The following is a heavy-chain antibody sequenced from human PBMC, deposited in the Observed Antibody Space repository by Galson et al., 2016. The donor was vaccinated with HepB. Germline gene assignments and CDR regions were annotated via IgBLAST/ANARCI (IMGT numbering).Heavy chain of an antibody. Sequence: SLRLSCAGSGFNFRTYGMHWIRHTPGKGLEWLTVISYDGVDKNYADSAKGRFTVSRDNSKNMLYLQMNSLRVEDTAVYYCARDMWGYEILTAYQRGAFDIWGQGTTVIFSS. V-gene: IGHV3-33*01. CDR1: GFNFRTYG. CDR3: ARDMWGYEILTAYQRGAFDI. CDR2: ISYDGVDK. D-gene: IGHD3-9*01. J-gene: IGHJ3*02.